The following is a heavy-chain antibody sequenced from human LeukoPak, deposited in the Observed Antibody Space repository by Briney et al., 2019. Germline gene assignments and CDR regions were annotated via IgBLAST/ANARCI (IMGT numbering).Heavy chain of an antibody. J-gene: IGHJ4*02. Sequence: GASVKVSCKASGYTFTSYGISWVRQAPGQGREWMGWISAYNGNTNYAQKLQGRVTMTTDTSTSTAYMELRSLRSDDTAVYYCARDHDLVAVAGTGKIDYWGQGTLVTVSS. CDR3: ARDHDLVAVAGTGKIDY. CDR2: ISAYNGNT. CDR1: GYTFTSYG. D-gene: IGHD6-19*01. V-gene: IGHV1-18*01.